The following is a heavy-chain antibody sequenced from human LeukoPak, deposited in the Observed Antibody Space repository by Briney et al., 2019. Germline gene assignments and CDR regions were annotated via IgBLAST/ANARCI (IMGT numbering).Heavy chain of an antibody. CDR3: ARTTVAPGSYDAFDI. J-gene: IGHJ3*02. D-gene: IGHD4-23*01. Sequence: PGRSLRLSCAASGFTFSSYGMHWVRQAPGKGLEWVAVISYDGSNKYYADSVKGRFTISRDNSKNTLYLQINSLRVEDTAVYYCARTTVAPGSYDAFDIWGQGTMVTVSS. CDR1: GFTFSSYG. CDR2: ISYDGSNK. V-gene: IGHV3-30*03.